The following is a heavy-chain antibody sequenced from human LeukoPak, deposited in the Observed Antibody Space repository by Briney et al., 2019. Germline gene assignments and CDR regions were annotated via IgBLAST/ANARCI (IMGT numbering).Heavy chain of an antibody. CDR2: IGGGGGSA. Sequence: GGSLRLSCVASGFTFGNSAMRWVRRAPGKGLESVSTIGGGGGSANYADSVKGRFTISRDNSKNTLYLQMNSLRAEDTAVYYCASRGVYYFDYWGQGTLVTVSS. V-gene: IGHV3-23*01. CDR3: ASRGVYYFDY. CDR1: GFTFGNSA. J-gene: IGHJ4*02. D-gene: IGHD3-10*01.